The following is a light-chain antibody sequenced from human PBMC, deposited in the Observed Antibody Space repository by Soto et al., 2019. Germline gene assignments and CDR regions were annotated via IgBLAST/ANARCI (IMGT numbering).Light chain of an antibody. V-gene: IGLV2-8*01. Sequence: QSALNQPASVSGSPGQSITISCTGTSSDIGAYDYVSWFQQHPGKAPKLMIYEVTKRPSGVPDRFSGSKSGNTASLTVSGLQAEDEADYYCSSYAGSNTDYVFGTGTKVTVL. CDR1: SSDIGAYDY. CDR3: SSYAGSNTDYV. J-gene: IGLJ1*01. CDR2: EVT.